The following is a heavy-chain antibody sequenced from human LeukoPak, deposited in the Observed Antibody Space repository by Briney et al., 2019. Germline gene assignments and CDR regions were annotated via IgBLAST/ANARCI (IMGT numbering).Heavy chain of an antibody. J-gene: IGHJ5*02. V-gene: IGHV4-34*01. Sequence: PSETLSLTCAVYGGSFSGYYWSWIRQPPGKGLEWIGEINHSGSTNYNPSLKSRVTISVDTSKNQFSLKLSSVTTADTAVYYCARHRCSGGSCYPMNWFDPWGQGTLVTVSS. CDR2: INHSGST. D-gene: IGHD2-15*01. CDR3: ARHRCSGGSCYPMNWFDP. CDR1: GGSFSGYY.